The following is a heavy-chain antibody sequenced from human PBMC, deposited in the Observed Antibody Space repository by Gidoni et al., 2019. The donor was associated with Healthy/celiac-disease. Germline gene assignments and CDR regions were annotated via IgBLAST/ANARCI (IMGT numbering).Heavy chain of an antibody. D-gene: IGHD2-15*01. CDR3: ARVWDCSGGSCYPSYYYGMDV. J-gene: IGHJ6*02. CDR2: ISYDGSNK. Sequence: QVQLVESGGGVVQPGRSLRHSCAPSGFTCSSYPRLWARQAPGKGLEWVAVISYDGSNKYYADSVKGRFTISRDNSKNTLYLQMNSLRAEDTAVYYCARVWDCSGGSCYPSYYYGMDVWGQGTTVTVSS. V-gene: IGHV3-30-3*01. CDR1: GFTCSSYP.